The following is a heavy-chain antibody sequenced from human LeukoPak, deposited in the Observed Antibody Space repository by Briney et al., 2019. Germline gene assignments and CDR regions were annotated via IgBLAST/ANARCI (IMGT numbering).Heavy chain of an antibody. CDR1: GFTFSSYA. V-gene: IGHV3-30-3*01. J-gene: IGHJ6*02. CDR3: ARLGIPRTYYYYGMDV. CDR2: ISYDGSNK. D-gene: IGHD7-27*01. Sequence: GGSLRLSCAASGFTFSSYAMHWVRQAPGKGLEWVAVISYDGSNKYYADSVKGRFTISRDNSKNTLYLQMNSLRAEDTAVYYCARLGIPRTYYYYGMDVWGQGTTVTVSS.